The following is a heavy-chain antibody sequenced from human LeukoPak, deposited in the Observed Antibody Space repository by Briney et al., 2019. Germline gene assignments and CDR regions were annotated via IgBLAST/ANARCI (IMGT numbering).Heavy chain of an antibody. CDR3: TRDPSNTSGRNILFDY. CDR2: ISCYNGDT. V-gene: IGHV1-18*01. CDR1: GYTFTRYG. J-gene: IGHJ4*02. Sequence: ASVKVSCKASGYTFTRYGISWVRQAPGRGLEWMGWISCYNGDTNYAQNIQGRVTMTTDTATTTVYMELRSLRSDDTAVYYCTRDPSNTSGRNILFDYWGQGTLVTVSS. D-gene: IGHD6-19*01.